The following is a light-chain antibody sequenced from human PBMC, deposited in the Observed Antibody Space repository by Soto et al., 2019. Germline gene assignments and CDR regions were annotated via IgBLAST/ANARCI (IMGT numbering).Light chain of an antibody. Sequence: EIVLTQSPGTLSFSPGDTSTLSCSASQSVSSSSVGWHQQTPGQARRLIFYEASSSATGIPDRFSGSWSGTYSTLTISRLEPEDFAVHYCQQRSNWPITFGQGTRLEIK. CDR3: QQRSNWPIT. J-gene: IGKJ5*01. CDR2: EAS. CDR1: QSVSSSS. V-gene: IGKV3D-20*02.